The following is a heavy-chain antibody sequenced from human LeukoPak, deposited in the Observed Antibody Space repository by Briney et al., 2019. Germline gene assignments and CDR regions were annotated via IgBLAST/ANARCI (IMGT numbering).Heavy chain of an antibody. D-gene: IGHD1-26*01. CDR2: FSAYTGNT. V-gene: IGHV1-18*01. CDR1: GYTLTNLV. J-gene: IGHJ5*02. Sequence: ASVKVSCKASGYTLTNLVSAGWGRPPGQGLGWLGGFSAYTGNTNYAQRLQGRATMTADTSTSTAYMELRSLRSDDTAVYYCARDRIVGATHWFDPWGQGTLVTVSS. CDR3: ARDRIVGATHWFDP.